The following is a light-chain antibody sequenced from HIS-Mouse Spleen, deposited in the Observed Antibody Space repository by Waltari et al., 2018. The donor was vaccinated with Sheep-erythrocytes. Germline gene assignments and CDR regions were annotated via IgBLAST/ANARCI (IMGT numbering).Light chain of an antibody. Sequence: SYELTQPLSVSVALGQTARITCGGNNIGSKKVHWYQQKPGQAPVLVIYRDSNRPSGIPERFSGSNSGNTAPLTISRDQAGDEADYYCQVWDSSTVVFGGGTKLTVL. V-gene: IGLV3-9*01. CDR1: NIGSKK. J-gene: IGLJ2*01. CDR3: QVWDSSTVV. CDR2: RDS.